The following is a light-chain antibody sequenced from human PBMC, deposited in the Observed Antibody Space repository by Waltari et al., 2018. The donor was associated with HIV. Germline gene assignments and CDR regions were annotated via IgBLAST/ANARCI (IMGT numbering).Light chain of an antibody. J-gene: IGLJ2*01. CDR1: SSDVGSYNL. CDR3: CYYAGAPVV. Sequence: QSALTQPASVSGSPGQSITISCTGTSSDVGSYNLVSWYQQHPGKAPKLMIYDVNKRPSGISNPFAVSKSGNTVSLTIPGLQAEDEADYYCCYYAGAPVVFGGGTKLTVL. CDR2: DVN. V-gene: IGLV2-23*02.